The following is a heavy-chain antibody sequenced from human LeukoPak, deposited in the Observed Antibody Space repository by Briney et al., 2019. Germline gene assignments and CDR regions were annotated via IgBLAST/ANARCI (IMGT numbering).Heavy chain of an antibody. CDR2: ILYDGSDK. CDR3: ARGGTGHYYASGTYYQSYYFDY. D-gene: IGHD3-10*01. CDR1: GFTFSSYG. V-gene: IGHV3-30*02. Sequence: GGSLRLSCAASGFTFSSYGIHWVRQAPGKGLEWVTFILYDGSDKYYADSAKGRFSISRDNSKNTLYLQMNSLRPEDTAVYYCARGGTGHYYASGTYYQSYYFDYWGQGSLVTVSS. J-gene: IGHJ4*02.